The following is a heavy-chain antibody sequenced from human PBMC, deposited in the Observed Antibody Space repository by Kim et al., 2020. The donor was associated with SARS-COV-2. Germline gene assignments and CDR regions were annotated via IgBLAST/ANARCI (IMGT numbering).Heavy chain of an antibody. J-gene: IGHJ4*02. CDR3: ARHGPSSGWFYY. D-gene: IGHD6-19*01. V-gene: IGHV5-51*01. Sequence: TPSCHGQVTISADKSISTAYLQWSSLKASDTAMYYCARHGPSSGWFYYWGQGTLVTVSS.